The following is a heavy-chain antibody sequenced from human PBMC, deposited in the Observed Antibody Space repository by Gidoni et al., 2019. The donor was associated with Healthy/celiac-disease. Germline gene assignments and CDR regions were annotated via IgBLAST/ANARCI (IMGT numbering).Heavy chain of an antibody. D-gene: IGHD4-17*01. CDR1: GGSISSGGYY. V-gene: IGHV4-31*03. CDR2: IYSSGST. Sequence: QAQLQESDPGLVKPSQTLSFPCTVSGGSISSGGYYWRWFRQHPGKGLEWIGYIYSSGSTYYNPSLKSRVTISLDTSKNQFSLKLSSGTAADTAVYYGAREPTVVTHGWFDPWGQGTLVTVSS. CDR3: AREPTVVTHGWFDP. J-gene: IGHJ5*02.